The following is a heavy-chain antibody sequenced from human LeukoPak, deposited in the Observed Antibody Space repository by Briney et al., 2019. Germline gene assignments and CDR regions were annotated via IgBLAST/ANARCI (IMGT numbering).Heavy chain of an antibody. CDR2: ISGSGGGT. CDR3: AKGRHDSSGYYYGY. J-gene: IGHJ4*02. D-gene: IGHD3-22*01. Sequence: PGGSLRLSCAASGFTFSSYAMSWVRQAPGKGLEWVSVISGSGGGTYYADSVKGRFTISRDNSKNTLYLQMNSLRAEDTAVYYCAKGRHDSSGYYYGYWGQGTLVTVSS. V-gene: IGHV3-23*01. CDR1: GFTFSSYA.